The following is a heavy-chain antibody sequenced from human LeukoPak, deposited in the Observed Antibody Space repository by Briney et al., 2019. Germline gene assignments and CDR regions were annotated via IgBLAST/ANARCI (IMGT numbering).Heavy chain of an antibody. CDR3: ARGDYGDPPLNY. V-gene: IGHV1-2*02. J-gene: IGHJ4*02. CDR2: INPNTGGT. CDR1: GYTFTGYF. Sequence: ASVKVSCKASGYTFTGYFVHWVRQAPGQGLQWMGWINPNTGGTNYAQKFQGRVTMTRDTSISTAYMELSRLRSDDTAVYYCARGDYGDPPLNYWGQGTLVTVSS. D-gene: IGHD4/OR15-4a*01.